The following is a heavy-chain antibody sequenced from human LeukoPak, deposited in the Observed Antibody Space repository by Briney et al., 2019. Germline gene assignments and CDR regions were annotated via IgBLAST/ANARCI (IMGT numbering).Heavy chain of an antibody. CDR2: IYYSGST. D-gene: IGHD3-16*01. J-gene: IGHJ5*02. CDR1: GGPISSYY. Sequence: SETLSLTCTVSGGPISSYYWSWIRQPPGKGLEWIGYIYYSGSTNYNPSLKSRVTISVDTSKNQFSLKLSSVTAADTAVYYCARKEGGPKGFDPWGQGTLVTVSS. V-gene: IGHV4-59*01. CDR3: ARKEGGPKGFDP.